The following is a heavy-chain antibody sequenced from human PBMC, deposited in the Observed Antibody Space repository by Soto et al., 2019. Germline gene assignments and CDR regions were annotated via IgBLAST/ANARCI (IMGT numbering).Heavy chain of an antibody. V-gene: IGHV5-51*01. Sequence: XESLKISCKGSGYSFTSYWIGWVRQMPGKGLEWMGIIYPGDSDTRYSPSFQGQVTISADKSISTAYLQWSSLKASDTAMYYCARQGYCGGDCYSWFDPWGQGTLVTVSS. J-gene: IGHJ5*02. CDR2: IYPGDSDT. CDR1: GYSFTSYW. D-gene: IGHD2-21*02. CDR3: ARQGYCGGDCYSWFDP.